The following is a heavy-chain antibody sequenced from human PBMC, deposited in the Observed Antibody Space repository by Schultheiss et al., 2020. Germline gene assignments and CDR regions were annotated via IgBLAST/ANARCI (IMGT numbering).Heavy chain of an antibody. Sequence: TLSLTCTVSGGSISSSSYYWGWIRQPPGKGLEWIGSIYYSGSTYYNPSLKSRVTISVDTSKNQFSLNLRSVTAADTAVYYCAKHRGDSSGYFNWFDPWGQGALVTVSS. CDR1: GGSISSSSYY. CDR3: AKHRGDSSGYFNWFDP. CDR2: IYYSGST. D-gene: IGHD3-22*01. V-gene: IGHV4-39*01. J-gene: IGHJ5*02.